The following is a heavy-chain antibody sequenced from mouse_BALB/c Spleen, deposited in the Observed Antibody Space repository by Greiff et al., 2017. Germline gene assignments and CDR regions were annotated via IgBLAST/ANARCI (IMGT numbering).Heavy chain of an antibody. CDR3: ARADYYGSSYGWFAY. J-gene: IGHJ3*01. D-gene: IGHD1-1*01. Sequence: QVQLKESGAELARPGASVKMSCKASGYTFTSYTMHWVKQRPGQGLEWIGYINPSSGYTNYNQKFKDKATLTADKSSSTAYMQLSSLTSEDSAVYYCARADYYGSSYGWFAYWGQGTLVTVSA. CDR2: INPSSGYT. V-gene: IGHV1-4*01. CDR1: GYTFTSYT.